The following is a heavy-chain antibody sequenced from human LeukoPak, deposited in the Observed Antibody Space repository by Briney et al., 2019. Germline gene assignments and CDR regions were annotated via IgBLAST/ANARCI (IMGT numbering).Heavy chain of an antibody. CDR2: IYHSGST. CDR1: GYSISSGYY. D-gene: IGHD3-10*01. J-gene: IGHJ4*02. V-gene: IGHV4-38-2*02. CDR3: SRAGSTSYYDY. Sequence: SETLSLTCTVSGYSISSGYYWGWIRQPPGKGLEWIGTIYHSGSTYYNPSLESRVTISVDTSKNQFSLKLSSVTAADTALYYCSRAGSTSYYDYWGQGTLVTVSS.